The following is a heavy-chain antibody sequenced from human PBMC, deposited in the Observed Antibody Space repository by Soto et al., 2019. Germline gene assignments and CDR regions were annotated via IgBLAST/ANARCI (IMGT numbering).Heavy chain of an antibody. V-gene: IGHV3-30*18. Sequence: GGSLRLSCAASGFTFSSYGMHWVRQAPGKGLEWVAVISYDGSNKYYADSVKGRFTISRDNSKNTLYLQMNSLRAEDTAVYYCAKVSRIAARPGHFDYWGQGTLVTVSS. D-gene: IGHD6-6*01. CDR3: AKVSRIAARPGHFDY. J-gene: IGHJ4*02. CDR2: ISYDGSNK. CDR1: GFTFSSYG.